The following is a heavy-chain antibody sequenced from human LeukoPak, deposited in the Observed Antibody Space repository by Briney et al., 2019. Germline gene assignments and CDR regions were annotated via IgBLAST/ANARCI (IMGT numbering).Heavy chain of an antibody. D-gene: IGHD4-17*01. CDR2: IRYNGNNQ. J-gene: IGHJ4*02. V-gene: IGHV3-30*02. Sequence: GGSLRLSCAASGFTFNNYGMHWVRQAPGKGLEWVAFIRYNGNNQYYADSVKGRFTISRDNSKNTLYLQMNSLKGDDTAVYYCAKAIYGDQYYFDYWGQGTLVTVSS. CDR3: AKAIYGDQYYFDY. CDR1: GFTFNNYG.